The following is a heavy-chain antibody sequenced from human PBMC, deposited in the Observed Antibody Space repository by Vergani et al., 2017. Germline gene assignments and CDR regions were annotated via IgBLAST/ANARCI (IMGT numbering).Heavy chain of an antibody. J-gene: IGHJ4*02. V-gene: IGHV4-34*10. CDR3: ASIARAPTRRNPPPDY. D-gene: IGHD3-16*02. Sequence: QLQESGPGLVKPSATLSLTCGVSGGSFSDYYWSWIRQAPGMGLEWIGEVNHGGSTNYNPSLKSRVSISVDTSKNQFSLQLTSVTAADSALYFCASIARAPTRRNPPPDYWGQGILVTVSS. CDR1: GGSFSDYY. CDR2: VNHGGST.